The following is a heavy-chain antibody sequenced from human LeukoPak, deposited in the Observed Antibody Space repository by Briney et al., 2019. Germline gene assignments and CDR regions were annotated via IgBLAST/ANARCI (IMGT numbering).Heavy chain of an antibody. CDR1: GFTFSSYS. V-gene: IGHV3-21*01. CDR2: ISSSSSYI. CDR3: ARGRMDTLDGMDV. D-gene: IGHD5-18*01. Sequence: GGSLRLSCAASGFTFSSYSMNWVRQAPGKGLEWVSSISSSSSYIYYADSVKGRFTISRDNAKNSLYLQMNSLRAEDTAVYYCARGRMDTLDGMDVWGKGTTVTVSS. J-gene: IGHJ6*04.